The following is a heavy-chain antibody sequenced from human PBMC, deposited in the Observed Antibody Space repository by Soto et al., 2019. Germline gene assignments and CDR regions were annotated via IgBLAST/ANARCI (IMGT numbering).Heavy chain of an antibody. CDR3: ERYRRGGNHLDC. V-gene: IGHV1-69*12. D-gene: IGHD3-16*01. J-gene: IGHJ4*02. CDR2: IIPIFGTA. CDR1: GGTFSSYA. Sequence: QVQLVQSGAEVKKPGSSVKVSCKASGGTFSSYAISWVRQAPGQGLEWMGGIIPIFGTANYAQKFQGRVRITEDETMSIGNKEMTSRSTEDAAVYYSERYRRGGNHLDCRGAGTLVTVST.